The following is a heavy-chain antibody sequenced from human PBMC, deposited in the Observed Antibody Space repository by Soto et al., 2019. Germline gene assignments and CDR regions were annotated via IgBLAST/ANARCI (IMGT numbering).Heavy chain of an antibody. V-gene: IGHV4-59*01. Sequence: SETLSLTCTVSGGSISSYYWSWIRQPPGKGLEWIGYIYYSGSTNYNPSLKSRVTISVDTSKNQFSLKLSSVTAADTAVYYCATAFRDGYNYYIDYWGNGTLVTVSS. D-gene: IGHD5-12*01. CDR3: ATAFRDGYNYYIDY. J-gene: IGHJ4*01. CDR1: GGSISSYY. CDR2: IYYSGST.